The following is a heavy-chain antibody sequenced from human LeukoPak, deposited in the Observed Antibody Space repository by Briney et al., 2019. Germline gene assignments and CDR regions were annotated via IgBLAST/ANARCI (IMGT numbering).Heavy chain of an antibody. CDR3: ARGAVRYCYGMDV. V-gene: IGHV4-59*01. CDR1: GGSISSYY. Sequence: PSETLSLTCTVSGGSISSYYWSWIRQPPGKGLEWIGYIYYSGSTNYNPSLKSRVTISVDTSKNQFSLKLSSVTAADTAVYYCARGAVRYCYGMDVWGQGTTVTVSS. D-gene: IGHD6-19*01. J-gene: IGHJ6*02. CDR2: IYYSGST.